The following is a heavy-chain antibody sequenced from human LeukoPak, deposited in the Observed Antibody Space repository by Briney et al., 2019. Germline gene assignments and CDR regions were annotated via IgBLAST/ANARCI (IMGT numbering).Heavy chain of an antibody. Sequence: VASVKVSCKVSGYTLTELSMHWVRQAPGKGLEWMGGFDPEVGETIYAQKFQGRVTMTEDTSTDTAYRELSSLRSEDTAVYYCATDLSGSHFDNWGQGTLVTVSS. CDR1: GYTLTELS. J-gene: IGHJ4*02. V-gene: IGHV1-24*01. D-gene: IGHD1-26*01. CDR3: ATDLSGSHFDN. CDR2: FDPEVGET.